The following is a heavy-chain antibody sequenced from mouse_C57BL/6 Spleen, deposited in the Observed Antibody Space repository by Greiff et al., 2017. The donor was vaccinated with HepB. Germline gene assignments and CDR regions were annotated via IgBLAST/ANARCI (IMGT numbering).Heavy chain of an antibody. V-gene: IGHV1-69*01. D-gene: IGHD2-5*01. J-gene: IGHJ4*01. CDR1: GYTFTSYW. Sequence: QVHVKQPGAELVMPGASVKLSCKASGYTFTSYWMHWVKQRPGQGLEWIGEIDPSDSYTNYNQKFKGKSTLTVDKSSSTAYMQLSSLTSEDSAVYYCARAYYSNVDYWGQGTSVTVSS. CDR2: IDPSDSYT. CDR3: ARAYYSNVDY.